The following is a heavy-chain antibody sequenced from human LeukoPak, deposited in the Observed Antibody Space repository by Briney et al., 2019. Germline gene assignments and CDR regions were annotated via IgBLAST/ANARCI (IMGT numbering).Heavy chain of an antibody. CDR1: GGSIKSHF. J-gene: IGHJ4*02. V-gene: IGHV4-59*11. CDR2: IFHSGST. D-gene: IGHD1-14*01. Sequence: SETLSLTCTVSGGSIKSHFWSWVRQPPGKRLEWIGYIFHSGSTNYNPSLKSRVTISVDTSKNQFSLRLTSVTAADTAVYYCVRTNPWDLTYYFDYWGQGTQVTVSS. CDR3: VRTNPWDLTYYFDY.